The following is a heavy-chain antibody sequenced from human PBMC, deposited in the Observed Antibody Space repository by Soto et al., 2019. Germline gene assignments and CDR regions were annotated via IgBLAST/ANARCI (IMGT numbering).Heavy chain of an antibody. CDR1: GYTFTSYG. J-gene: IGHJ4*02. CDR3: ARDVIDSDSSGWNCDY. CDR2: ISAYNGNT. V-gene: IGHV1-18*01. Sequence: QVQLVQSGAEVKKPGASVKVSCKASGYTFTSYGISWVRQAPGQGLEWMGWISAYNGNTNYAQKLQGRVTMTTDTSTSTADMERRSLRSDDTAVYYCARDVIDSDSSGWNCDYWGQGTLVTVSS. D-gene: IGHD6-25*01.